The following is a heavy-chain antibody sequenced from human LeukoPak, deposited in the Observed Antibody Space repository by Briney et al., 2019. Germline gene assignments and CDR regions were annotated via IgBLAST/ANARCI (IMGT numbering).Heavy chain of an antibody. Sequence: GASVKVSCKASGYTFTGYYMHWVRQAPGQGLEWMGWINPNSGGTNYAQKFQGRVTMTRDTSISTAYMELSRLRSDDTAVYYCARVRSSSPYYFDYWGQGTLVTVSS. J-gene: IGHJ4*02. CDR3: ARVRSSSPYYFDY. D-gene: IGHD6-6*01. V-gene: IGHV1-2*02. CDR2: INPNSGGT. CDR1: GYTFTGYY.